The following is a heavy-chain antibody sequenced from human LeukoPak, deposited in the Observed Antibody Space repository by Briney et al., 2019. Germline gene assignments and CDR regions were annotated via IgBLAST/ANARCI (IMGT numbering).Heavy chain of an antibody. CDR1: GGSISTYY. V-gene: IGHV4-59*01. CDR3: ARDRDLGLFDY. J-gene: IGHJ4*02. Sequence: SETLSLTCTVSGGSISTYYWSWIRQPPGKGLEWIGYIHYSGSIKYNPSLKSRVTISVDTSKNQFSLKLSSVTAADTAVYYCARDRDLGLFDYWGQGTLVTVSS. CDR2: IHYSGSI. D-gene: IGHD1-26*01.